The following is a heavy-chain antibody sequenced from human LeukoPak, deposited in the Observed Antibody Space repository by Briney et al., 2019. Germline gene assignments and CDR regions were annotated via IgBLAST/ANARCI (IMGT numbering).Heavy chain of an antibody. CDR2: IWYDGSNK. V-gene: IGHV3-33*01. J-gene: IGHJ4*02. CDR3: ARYSGNYHALDY. Sequence: GGSLRLSCAASGFTFSSHGMHWVRQAPGKGLEWVAVIWYDGSNKYYADSVKGRFTISRDNSKNTLYLQMNSLRAEDTAVYYCARYSGNYHALDYWGQGTLVTVSS. D-gene: IGHD1-26*01. CDR1: GFTFSSHG.